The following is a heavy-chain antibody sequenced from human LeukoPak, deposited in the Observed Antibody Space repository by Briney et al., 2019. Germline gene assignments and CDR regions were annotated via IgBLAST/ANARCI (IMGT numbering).Heavy chain of an antibody. J-gene: IGHJ4*02. V-gene: IGHV1-69*13. CDR3: AREEHSSGLYFDY. CDR1: GRTFSSYA. Sequence: SVKVSCKASGRTFSSYAINWVRQAPGQGLEWMGGIIPIFGTANYAQKFQDSDTITADDSTSTAYMEVHSLSYQHTALSYCAREEHSSGLYFDYWGQGTLVTVSS. D-gene: IGHD6-19*01. CDR2: IIPIFGTA.